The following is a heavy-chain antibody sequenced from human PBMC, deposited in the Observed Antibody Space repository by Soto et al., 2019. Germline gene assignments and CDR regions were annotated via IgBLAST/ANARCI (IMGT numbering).Heavy chain of an antibody. D-gene: IGHD3-22*01. Sequence: PSETLSLTCTVSGGSISSGDYYWSWIRQPPGKGLEWIGYIYYSGSTYYNPSLKSRVTISVDTSKNQFSLKLSSVTAADTAVYYCARSGYLPYYYGMDVWGQGTTVTVS. CDR1: GGSISSGDYY. V-gene: IGHV4-30-4*01. CDR3: ARSGYLPYYYGMDV. J-gene: IGHJ6*02. CDR2: IYYSGST.